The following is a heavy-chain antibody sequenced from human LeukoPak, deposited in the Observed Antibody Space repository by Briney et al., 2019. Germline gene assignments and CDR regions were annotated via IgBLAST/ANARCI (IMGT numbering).Heavy chain of an antibody. D-gene: IGHD1-1*01. CDR1: GYTFTSND. CDR3: ARGSDWNARTFDL. V-gene: IGHV1-8*01. J-gene: IGHJ3*01. CDR2: MNPDSGNT. Sequence: ASVKVSCKASGYTFTSNDINWVRQSTGQGLEWMAWMNPDSGNTGYAQKFQGRVTLTGDTSISTAYMELSSLRFEDTAVYYCARGSDWNARTFDLWGQGTLVTVSS.